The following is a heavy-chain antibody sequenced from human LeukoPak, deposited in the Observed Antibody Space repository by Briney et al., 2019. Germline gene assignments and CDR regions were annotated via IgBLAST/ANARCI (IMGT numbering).Heavy chain of an antibody. J-gene: IGHJ6*02. CDR2: INPYSGIT. CDR3: ARENVNRGSSWGYDYFGMDV. D-gene: IGHD6-13*01. CDR1: GYTFTSSYD. V-gene: IGHV1-8*01. Sequence: GASVKVSCKASGYTFTSSYDINWVRQAPGQGLEWMGWINPYSGITGYTQKFQGRVTMTRETSISTAYMELSRLTSEDTAVYFCARENVNRGSSWGYDYFGMDVWGQGTAVTVSS.